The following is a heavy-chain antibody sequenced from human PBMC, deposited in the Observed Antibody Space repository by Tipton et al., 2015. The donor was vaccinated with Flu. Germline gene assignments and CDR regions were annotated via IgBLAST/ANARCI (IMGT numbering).Heavy chain of an antibody. J-gene: IGHJ4*02. CDR2: IYPSGAT. V-gene: IGHV4-39*02. CDR3: ARLSFYDVDLKNFYFED. D-gene: IGHD3-10*02. Sequence: TLSLTCTVSSGSIRSTNYSCAWIRQPPGKRLELIGSIYPSGATYYNPSLRSRVVISVDTSKNHFSLKLTSVTVADTAIYYCARLSFYDVDLKNFYFEDWGQGTLVTVSS. CDR1: SGSIRSTNYS.